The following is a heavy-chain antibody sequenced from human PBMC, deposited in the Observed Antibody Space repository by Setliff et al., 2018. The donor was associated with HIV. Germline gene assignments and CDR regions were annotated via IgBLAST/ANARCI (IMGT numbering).Heavy chain of an antibody. D-gene: IGHD6-13*01. Sequence: ASVKVSCKVFGYTLAALSIHWVRQAPGKGLEWMGGFDPEDGERINAGKFQGRVTMTADTSTDTAYMELSSLRSDDTAMYYCATDPGYSSTWYSESFQHWGQGTVVTVSS. CDR2: FDPEDGER. V-gene: IGHV1-24*01. J-gene: IGHJ1*01. CDR1: GYTLAALS. CDR3: ATDPGYSSTWYSESFQH.